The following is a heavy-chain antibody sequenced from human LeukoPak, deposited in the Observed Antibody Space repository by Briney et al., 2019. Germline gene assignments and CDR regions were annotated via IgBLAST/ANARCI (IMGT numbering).Heavy chain of an antibody. CDR3: ARELSVEGTWYYFDY. CDR2: ISSSSSYI. CDR1: GFTFSSYS. V-gene: IGHV3-21*01. J-gene: IGHJ4*02. Sequence: GGSLRLSCAASGFTFSSYSMNWVRQAPGKGLEWVSSISSSSSYIYYADSAKGRFTISRDNAKNSLYLQMNSLRAEDTAVYYCARELSVEGTWYYFDYWGQRTLVTVSS. D-gene: IGHD1-1*01.